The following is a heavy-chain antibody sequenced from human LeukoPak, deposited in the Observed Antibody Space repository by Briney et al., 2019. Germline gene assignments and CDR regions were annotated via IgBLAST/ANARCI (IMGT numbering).Heavy chain of an antibody. Sequence: ASVKVSCKTSGYTFSSYDINWVRQSPGHGLEWMGWVNPNSGNTGYAQKFRDRVTMTRSTSISTAYMELSSLRSEDTAVYYCARSPVGARRRNDYWGQGTLVTVSS. D-gene: IGHD1-26*01. V-gene: IGHV1-8*01. J-gene: IGHJ4*02. CDR2: VNPNSGNT. CDR1: GYTFSSYD. CDR3: ARSPVGARRRNDY.